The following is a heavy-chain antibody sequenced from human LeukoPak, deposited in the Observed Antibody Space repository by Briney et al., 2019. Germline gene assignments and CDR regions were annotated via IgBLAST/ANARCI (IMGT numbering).Heavy chain of an antibody. D-gene: IGHD4-17*01. CDR1: GFTFSGYG. CDR3: ARDIGSNGNYHFDY. V-gene: IGHV3-33*01. Sequence: GGSLRLSCAASGFTFSGYGMHWVRQSPDKGLEWVAVIWYDGTIKRYADSVRGRMTISRDDSKNTLYLQVDSLRAEDTAVYYCARDIGSNGNYHFDYWDQGTLVTVSS. CDR2: IWYDGTIK. J-gene: IGHJ4*02.